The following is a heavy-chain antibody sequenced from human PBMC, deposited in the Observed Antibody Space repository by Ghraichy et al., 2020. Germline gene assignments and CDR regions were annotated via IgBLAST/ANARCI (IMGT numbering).Heavy chain of an antibody. CDR1: RAPFCTPV. CDR3: SRVSSVPAYSPDSSPYYYVNWFDP. CDR2: MNPNNGHT. Sequence: ASVKVSCKIGRAPFCTPVHYSISYAVFCWLKWMGWMNPNNGHTGSAQKFQGRVTMTRDTSISTVYMELSSLRSADTAVYYCSRVSSVPAYSPDSSPYYYVNWFDPWGQGTLVTVTS. D-gene: IGHD3-22*01. V-gene: IGHV1-8*01. J-gene: IGHJ5*02.